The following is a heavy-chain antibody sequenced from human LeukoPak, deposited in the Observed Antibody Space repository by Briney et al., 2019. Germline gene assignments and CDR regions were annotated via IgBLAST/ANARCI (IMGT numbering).Heavy chain of an antibody. V-gene: IGHV3-7*01. J-gene: IGHJ4*02. CDR2: IKEDGSEK. D-gene: IGHD6-6*01. CDR1: GFTFSNYW. CDR3: ARDQAARPLGY. Sequence: PGGSLRLSCAASGFTFSNYWMSWVRQAPGKGLEWVANIKEDGSEKYYVDSVKGRFTISRDNAKKLLYLQMYSLRAEDTAVYYCARDQAARPLGYWGQGTLVTVSS.